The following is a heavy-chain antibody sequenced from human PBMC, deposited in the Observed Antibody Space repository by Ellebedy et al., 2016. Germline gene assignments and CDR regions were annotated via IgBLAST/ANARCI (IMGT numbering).Heavy chain of an antibody. CDR2: IIPIFGTA. D-gene: IGHD2-2*01. V-gene: IGHV1-69*06. Sequence: SVKVSCXASGGTFSSYAISWVRQAPGQGLEWMGGIIPIFGTANYAQKFQGRVTITADKSTSTAYMELSSLRSEDTAVYYCARRSDIGYCSSTSCYYWFDPWGQGTLVTVSS. J-gene: IGHJ5*02. CDR3: ARRSDIGYCSSTSCYYWFDP. CDR1: GGTFSSYA.